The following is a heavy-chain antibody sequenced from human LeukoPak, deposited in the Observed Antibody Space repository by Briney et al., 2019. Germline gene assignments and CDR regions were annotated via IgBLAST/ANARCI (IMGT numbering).Heavy chain of an antibody. J-gene: IGHJ4*02. CDR2: INHSGST. Sequence: SETLSLTCAVYGGSFSGYYWSWIRQPPGKGLEGIGEINHSGSTNYNPSLKSRVTISVDTSKNQFSLKLSSVTAADTAVYYCASLRRGELYSLGYWGQGTLVTVSS. V-gene: IGHV4-34*01. CDR3: ASLRRGELYSLGY. CDR1: GGSFSGYY. D-gene: IGHD3-16*01.